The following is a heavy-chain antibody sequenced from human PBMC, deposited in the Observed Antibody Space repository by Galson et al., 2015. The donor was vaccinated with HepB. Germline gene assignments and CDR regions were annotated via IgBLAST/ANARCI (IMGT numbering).Heavy chain of an antibody. D-gene: IGHD2-15*01. V-gene: IGHV3-11*01. J-gene: IGHJ3*02. CDR3: ARGASCRGGSCYLDAFDI. Sequence: SLRLSCAASGFTFSDYYMSWIRQAPGKGLEWVSYISSSGSTIYYADSVKGRFTISRDNAKNSLYLQMNSLRAEDTAVYYCARGASCRGGSCYLDAFDIWGQGTMVTVSS. CDR1: GFTFSDYY. CDR2: ISSSGSTI.